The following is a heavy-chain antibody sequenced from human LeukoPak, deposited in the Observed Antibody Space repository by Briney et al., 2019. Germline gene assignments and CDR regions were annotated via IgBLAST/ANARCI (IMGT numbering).Heavy chain of an antibody. Sequence: GGSLRLSCAASGFTFSTYSTNWVRQAPGKGLEWVSSISGSSSYIDYADSVKGRFTISRDNAKNSLYLQMNSLRAEDTAVYYCARGYYGSGSSHIARFDYWGQGTLVTVSS. V-gene: IGHV3-21*01. CDR3: ARGYYGSGSSHIARFDY. J-gene: IGHJ4*02. CDR1: GFTFSTYS. CDR2: ISGSSSYI. D-gene: IGHD3-10*01.